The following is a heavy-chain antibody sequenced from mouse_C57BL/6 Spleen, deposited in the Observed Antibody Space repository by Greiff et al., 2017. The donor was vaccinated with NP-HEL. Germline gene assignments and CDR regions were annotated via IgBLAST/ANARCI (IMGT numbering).Heavy chain of an antibody. CDR1: GYTFTSYW. V-gene: IGHV1-69*01. D-gene: IGHD1-1*01. CDR2: IDPSDSYT. J-gene: IGHJ2*01. CDR3: ARRYGSSYEGDY. Sequence: QVQLKQPGAELVMPGASVKLSCKASGYTFTSYWMHWVKQRPGQGLEWIGEIDPSDSYTNYNQKFKGKSTLTVDKSSSTAYMQLSSLTSEDSAVYYCARRYGSSYEGDYWGQGTTLTVSS.